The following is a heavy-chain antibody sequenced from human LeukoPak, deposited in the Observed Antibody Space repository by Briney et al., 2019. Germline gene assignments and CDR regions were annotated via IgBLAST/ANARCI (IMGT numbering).Heavy chain of an antibody. CDR3: ARARVLLWFGEFDY. D-gene: IGHD3-10*01. CDR2: IWYDGSNK. J-gene: IGHJ4*02. Sequence: GGSLRLSCAASGFTFSSYGMHWVRQAPGKGLEWVAVIWYDGSNKYYADSVKGRFTISRDNSKTTLYLQMNSLRAEDTAVYYCARARVLLWFGEFDYWGQGTLVTVSS. CDR1: GFTFSSYG. V-gene: IGHV3-33*01.